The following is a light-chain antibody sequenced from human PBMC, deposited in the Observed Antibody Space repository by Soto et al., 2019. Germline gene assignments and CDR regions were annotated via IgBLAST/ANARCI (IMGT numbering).Light chain of an antibody. CDR2: VGTGGIVG. J-gene: IGLJ2*01. CDR1: SGYSNYK. Sequence: QLVLTQPPSASASLGDSVTLTCTLSSGYSNYKVDWYQQRPGKGPRFVMRVGTGGIVGSKGDGIPDRFSVLGSGLNRYLTINNIQEEDESDYHCGADHSSGSNFVVFGGGTKLTV. V-gene: IGLV9-49*01. CDR3: GADHSSGSNFVV.